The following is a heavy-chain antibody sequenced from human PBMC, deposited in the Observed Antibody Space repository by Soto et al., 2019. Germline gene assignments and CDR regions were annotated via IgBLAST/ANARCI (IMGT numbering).Heavy chain of an antibody. D-gene: IGHD6-19*01. J-gene: IGHJ5*02. CDR1: GYTFTGYY. V-gene: IGHV1-2*02. CDR2: INPNSGGT. CDR3: AREGSSGWSIWFDP. Sequence: GASVKVSCKASGYTFTGYYMHWVRQAPGQGLEWMGWINPNSGGTNYAQKFQSRVTMTRDTSISTAYMELSRLRSDDTAVYYCAREGSSGWSIWFDPWGQGTLVTVSS.